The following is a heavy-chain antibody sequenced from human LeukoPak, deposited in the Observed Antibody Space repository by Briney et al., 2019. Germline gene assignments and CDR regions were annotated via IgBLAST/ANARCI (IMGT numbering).Heavy chain of an antibody. V-gene: IGHV4-30-4*02. D-gene: IGHD3-16*01. J-gene: IGHJ4*02. CDR1: GASISSGDYY. CDR2: IYYSGST. CDR3: ARLRGAFDY. Sequence: SETLSLTCTVSGASISSGDYYWSWIRQPPGKGLEWIGYIYYSGSTYYNPSLKSRVTISVDTSKNQFSLRLNSVTAADTAVYYCARLRGAFDYWGQGTLVTVSS.